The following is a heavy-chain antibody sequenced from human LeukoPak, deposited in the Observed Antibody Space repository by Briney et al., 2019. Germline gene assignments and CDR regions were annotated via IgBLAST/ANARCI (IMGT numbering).Heavy chain of an antibody. CDR3: ARANWNGQDFDY. Sequence: TLSLTCTVSGGSISSGDYYWSWIRQPPGKGLEWIGYIYYSGSTYYNPSLKSRVTISVDTSKNQFSLKLSSVTAADTAVYYCARANWNGQDFDYWGQGTLVTVSS. CDR1: GGSISSGDYY. V-gene: IGHV4-30-4*08. CDR2: IYYSGST. J-gene: IGHJ4*02. D-gene: IGHD1-20*01.